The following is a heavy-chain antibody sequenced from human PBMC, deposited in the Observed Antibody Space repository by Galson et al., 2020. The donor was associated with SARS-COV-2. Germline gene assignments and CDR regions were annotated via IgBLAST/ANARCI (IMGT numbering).Heavy chain of an antibody. CDR1: GYTFTGYY. J-gene: IGHJ4*02. V-gene: IGHV1-2*04. CDR3: ARGADGDYAPHHFDY. CDR2: INPNSGGT. D-gene: IGHD4-17*01. Sequence: ASVKVSCKASGYTFTGYYMHWVRQAPGQGLEWMGWINPNSGGTNYAQKFQGWVTMTRDTSISTAYMELSRLRSDDTAVYYCARGADGDYAPHHFDYWGQGTLVTVSS.